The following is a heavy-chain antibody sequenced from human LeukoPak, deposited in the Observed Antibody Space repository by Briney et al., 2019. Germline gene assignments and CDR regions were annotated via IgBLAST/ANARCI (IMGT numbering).Heavy chain of an antibody. CDR2: ISYDGNNK. CDR3: ARAYSSPNWFDP. J-gene: IGHJ5*02. CDR1: GFTFSSYG. Sequence: GGSLRLSCAASGFTFSSYGMHWVRQAPGKGLEWVAVISYDGNNKYYADSVKGRFTISRDNSKNSLYLQMNSLRAEDTAVYYCARAYSSPNWFDPWGQGTLVTVSS. V-gene: IGHV3-30*03. D-gene: IGHD6-13*01.